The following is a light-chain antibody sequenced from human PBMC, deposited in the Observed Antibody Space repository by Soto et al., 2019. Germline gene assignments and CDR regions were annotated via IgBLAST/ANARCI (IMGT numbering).Light chain of an antibody. V-gene: IGKV3-15*01. J-gene: IGKJ5*01. CDR3: QQYNRYSIT. Sequence: TQSPATLSVSPGEGATLSCRASQSIKNLLAWYQQRPGQSPRLLFYGASTRATGVPARFSGSGSGTEFILTISSLQTDDFATYYCQQYNRYSITFGQGTRLEIK. CDR2: GAS. CDR1: QSIKNL.